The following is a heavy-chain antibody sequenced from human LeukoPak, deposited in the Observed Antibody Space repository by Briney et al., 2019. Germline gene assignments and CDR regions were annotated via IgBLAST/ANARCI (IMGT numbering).Heavy chain of an antibody. V-gene: IGHV4-59*01. D-gene: IGHD6-13*01. J-gene: IGHJ2*01. CDR2: IYYSGST. CDR3: ARTYGSSGLGYFDL. CDR1: GGSISSYY. Sequence: SETLSLTCTVSGGSISSYYWSWIRQPPGKGLEWLGYIYYSGSTNYSPSLKSRLTISVDTSKNQFSLKLRSVTAADTAVYYCARTYGSSGLGYFDLWGRGTLVTVSS.